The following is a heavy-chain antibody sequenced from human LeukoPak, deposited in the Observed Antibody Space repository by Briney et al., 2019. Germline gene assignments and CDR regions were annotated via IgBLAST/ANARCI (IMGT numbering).Heavy chain of an antibody. V-gene: IGHV3-23*01. J-gene: IGHJ3*02. CDR2: ISGSGGST. Sequence: GGSLRLSCAASESTFSNYCMNWVRQAPGKGLEWVSAISGSGGSTYYADSVKGRFTISRDNSKNTLYLQMNSLRAEDTAVYYCAKDGYDILTGYYAFDIWGQGTMVTVSS. CDR3: AKDGYDILTGYYAFDI. D-gene: IGHD3-9*01. CDR1: ESTFSNYC.